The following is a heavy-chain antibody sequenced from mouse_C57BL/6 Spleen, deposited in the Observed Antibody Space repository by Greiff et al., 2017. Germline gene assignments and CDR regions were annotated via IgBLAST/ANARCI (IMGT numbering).Heavy chain of an antibody. D-gene: IGHD2-2*01. CDR2: IDPETGGT. Sequence: QVQLQQSGAELVRPGASVTLSCKASGYTFTDYEMHWVKQTPVHGLEWIGAIDPETGGTAYNQKFKGKAILTADKSSSTAYMELRSLTSEDSAVYYCTRSEGYPYYAMDYWGQGTSVTVSS. J-gene: IGHJ4*01. CDR3: TRSEGYPYYAMDY. V-gene: IGHV1-15*01. CDR1: GYTFTDYE.